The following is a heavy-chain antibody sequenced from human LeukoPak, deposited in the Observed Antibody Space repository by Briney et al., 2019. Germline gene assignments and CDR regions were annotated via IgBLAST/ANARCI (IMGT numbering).Heavy chain of an antibody. D-gene: IGHD5-18*01. J-gene: IGHJ4*02. V-gene: IGHV1-2*02. CDR3: ARLNRGYSYGTFDY. CDR2: INPNSGGT. Sequence: GASVKVSCKASGYTFTGYYMHWVRQAPGQGLEWMGWINPNSGGTNYAQKFQGRVTMTRDTSISTAYMELSRLRSDDTAVYYCARLNRGYSYGTFDYWGQGTLVTVSS. CDR1: GYTFTGYY.